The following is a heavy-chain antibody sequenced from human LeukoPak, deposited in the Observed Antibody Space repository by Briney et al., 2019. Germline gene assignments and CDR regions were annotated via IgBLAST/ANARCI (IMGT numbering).Heavy chain of an antibody. V-gene: IGHV3-48*04. CDR2: ISSSSGTI. Sequence: QPGGSLRLSCVASGFTFNTYNMNWFRQAPGKGLEWISYISSSSGTIYYSASVKGRFTISRDNAKNSLYLQMNNLRTEDTSVYYCARGRDLFDSWGQGTLVIVSS. CDR3: ARGRDLFDS. J-gene: IGHJ4*02. CDR1: GFTFNTYN.